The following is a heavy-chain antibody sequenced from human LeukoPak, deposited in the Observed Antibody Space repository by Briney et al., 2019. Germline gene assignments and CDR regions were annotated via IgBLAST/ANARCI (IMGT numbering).Heavy chain of an antibody. CDR3: AREGYSSRNLDY. V-gene: IGHV4-39*07. CDR2: TYYSGST. J-gene: IGHJ4*02. CDR1: GGSISSSSYY. D-gene: IGHD5-18*01. Sequence: PXETLSLTCTVSGGSISSSSYYWGWIRQPPGKGLEWIGSTYYSGSTYYNPSLKSRVTISRDTSKNQFSLKLSSVTAADTAVFYCAREGYSSRNLDYWGQGTLVTVSS.